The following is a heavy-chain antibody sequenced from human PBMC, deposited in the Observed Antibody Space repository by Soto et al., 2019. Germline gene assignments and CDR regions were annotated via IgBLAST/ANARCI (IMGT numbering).Heavy chain of an antibody. CDR2: ISYDGSNK. D-gene: IGHD6-19*01. CDR1: GFTFSSYG. J-gene: IGHJ4*02. CDR3: AKLGHSSGWYPGH. Sequence: GGSLRLSCSASGFTFSSYGMHWVRQAPGKGLEWVAVISYDGSNKYYADSVKGRFTISRDNSKNTLYLQMNSLRAEDTAVYYCAKLGHSSGWYPGHWGQGTLVTVSS. V-gene: IGHV3-30*18.